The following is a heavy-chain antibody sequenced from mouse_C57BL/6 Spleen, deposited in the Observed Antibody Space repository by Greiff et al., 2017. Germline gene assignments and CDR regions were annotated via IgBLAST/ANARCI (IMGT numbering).Heavy chain of an antibody. CDR2: INPSNGGT. J-gene: IGHJ2*01. CDR1: GYTFTSYW. Sequence: QVQLKQPGTALVKPGASVKLSCKASGYTFTSYWMHWVKQRPGQGLEWIGNINPSNGGTNYNEKFKSKATLTVDKSSSTAYRQLSSLTSEDSAVYYCARDSAEGYYFDYWGQGTTLTVAA. V-gene: IGHV1-53*01. CDR3: ARDSAEGYYFDY. D-gene: IGHD3-2*01.